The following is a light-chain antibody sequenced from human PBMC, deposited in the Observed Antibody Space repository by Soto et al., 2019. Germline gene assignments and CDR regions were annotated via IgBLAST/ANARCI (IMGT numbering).Light chain of an antibody. V-gene: IGKV1-5*01. Sequence: DIQMTQSPSTLSASVGDRVTITCRASQSIFRWLAWYQQKPGKAPKLLIFDASSLESGVPARFSGSGSGTEFTLTISSLQPDDFATYYCQKYNNGGPLTFGGGTKVEIK. J-gene: IGKJ4*01. CDR3: QKYNNGGPLT. CDR2: DAS. CDR1: QSIFRW.